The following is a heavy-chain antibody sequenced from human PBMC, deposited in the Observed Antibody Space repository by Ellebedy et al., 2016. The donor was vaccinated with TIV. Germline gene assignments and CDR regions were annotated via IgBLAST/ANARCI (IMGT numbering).Heavy chain of an antibody. V-gene: IGHV3-7*03. CDR1: GFAFNIYW. CDR3: ARYITGTQPPFFDY. CDR2: IKHDGSGQ. J-gene: IGHJ4*02. D-gene: IGHD1-20*01. Sequence: PGGSLRLSCEASGFAFNIYWMSWVRQAPGKGLEWVATIKHDGSGQYYVDSVKGRFSISRDKAKNSLYLQMSSLRAEDTAVYYCARYITGTQPPFFDYWGQGTLVTVSS.